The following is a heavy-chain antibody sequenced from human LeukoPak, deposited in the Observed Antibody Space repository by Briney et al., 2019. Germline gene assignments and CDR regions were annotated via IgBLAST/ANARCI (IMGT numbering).Heavy chain of an antibody. CDR3: ARDRVGATAGFDY. J-gene: IGHJ4*02. D-gene: IGHD1-26*01. Sequence: SETLSLTCAVYGGSSSGYYWSWIRQPPGKGLEWIGEINHSGSTNYNPSLKSRVTISVDTSKNQFSLKLSSVTAADTAVYYCARDRVGATAGFDYWGQGTLVTVSS. CDR2: INHSGST. CDR1: GGSSSGYY. V-gene: IGHV4-34*01.